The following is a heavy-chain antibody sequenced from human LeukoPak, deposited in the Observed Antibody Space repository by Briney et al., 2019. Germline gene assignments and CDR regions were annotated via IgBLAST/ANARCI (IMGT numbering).Heavy chain of an antibody. CDR3: TTDDPERNFFDY. CDR2: IKSKTDGGTT. V-gene: IGHV3-15*01. CDR1: GFTFSNAW. J-gene: IGHJ4*02. Sequence: GGSLRLSCAASGFTFSNAWMSWVRQAPGKGLEWVGRIKSKTDGGTTDYAAPMKGRFTISRDDSKNTLYLQMNSLKTEDTAVYYCTTDDPERNFFDYWGQGTLVTVSS.